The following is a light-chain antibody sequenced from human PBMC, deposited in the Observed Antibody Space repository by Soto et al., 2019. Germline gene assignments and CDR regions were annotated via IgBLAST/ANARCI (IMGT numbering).Light chain of an antibody. J-gene: IGKJ1*01. CDR3: QHCDTSWP. CDR1: QAISNY. Sequence: IQITQSPSFLSASVGDRVTITCRASQAISNYLNWYQQKPGKPPKLLILNASTLGSGVPSRFSGSGSGTEFTLDISGLQPDDFATYYCQHCDTSWPFGQGTKV. V-gene: IGKV1-13*02. CDR2: NAS.